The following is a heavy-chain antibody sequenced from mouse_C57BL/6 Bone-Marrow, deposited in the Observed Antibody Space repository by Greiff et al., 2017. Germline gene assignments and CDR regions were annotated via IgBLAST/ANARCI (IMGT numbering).Heavy chain of an antibody. D-gene: IGHD1-1*01. CDR1: GFTFSDYY. J-gene: IGHJ2*01. Sequence: EVMLVESEGGLVQPGSSMKLSCTASGFTFSDYYMAWVRQVPEKGLEWVANINYDGSSTYYLDSLKSRFIISRDNAKNILYLQMSSLKSEDTATYYCARGGYYYGSSFFDYWGQGTTLTVSS. V-gene: IGHV5-16*01. CDR3: ARGGYYYGSSFFDY. CDR2: INYDGSST.